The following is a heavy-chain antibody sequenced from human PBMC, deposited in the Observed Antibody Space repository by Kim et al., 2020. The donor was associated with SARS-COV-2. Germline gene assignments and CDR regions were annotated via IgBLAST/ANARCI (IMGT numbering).Heavy chain of an antibody. J-gene: IGHJ5*02. Sequence: SETLSLTCTVSGGSISSSSYYWGWIRQPPGKGLEWIGSIYYSGSTYYNPSLKSRVTISVDTSKNQFSLKLSSVTAADTAVYYCARHMGRGYSGYVDWFDPWGQGTLVTVSS. CDR3: ARHMGRGYSGYVDWFDP. D-gene: IGHD5-12*01. CDR2: IYYSGST. V-gene: IGHV4-39*01. CDR1: GGSISSSSYY.